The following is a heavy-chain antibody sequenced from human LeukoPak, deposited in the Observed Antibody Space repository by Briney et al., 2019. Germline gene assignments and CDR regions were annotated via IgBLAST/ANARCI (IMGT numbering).Heavy chain of an antibody. CDR3: ARLPYSSNPFDY. Sequence: SETLSLTCTVSGGSISSYYWSWIRQPPGKGLEWIGYIYYSGSTNYDPSLKSRVTISVDTSKNQFSLKLSSVTAADTAVYYCARLPYSSNPFDYWGQGTLVTVSS. CDR2: IYYSGST. J-gene: IGHJ4*02. D-gene: IGHD6-13*01. V-gene: IGHV4-59*01. CDR1: GGSISSYY.